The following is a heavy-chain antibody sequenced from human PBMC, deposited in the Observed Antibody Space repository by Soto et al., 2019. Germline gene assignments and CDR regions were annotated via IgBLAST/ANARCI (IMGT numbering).Heavy chain of an antibody. CDR2: IDPTGGD. CDR3: ATGQLAGPQADAAYLEY. V-gene: IGHV4-31*03. Sequence: QVQLQESGPGLVKPSQTLSLTCSVSGYSVSSGDFYWSWIRQHPGKGLEWLGFIDPTGGDHYNPYLKSRLNILIDTSNNQFSLRLNSVTAADTAVYYCATGQLAGPQADAAYLEYWGLGILVTVSS. J-gene: IGHJ4*02. D-gene: IGHD6-19*01. CDR1: GYSVSSGDFY.